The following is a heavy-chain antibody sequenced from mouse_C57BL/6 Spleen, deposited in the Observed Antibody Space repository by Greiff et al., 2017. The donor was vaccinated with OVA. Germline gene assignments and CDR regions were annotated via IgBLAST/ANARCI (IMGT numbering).Heavy chain of an antibody. CDR3: ARWRGYLDY. J-gene: IGHJ2*01. CDR2: INPNNGGT. CDR1: GYTFTDYY. Sequence: EVQLQQSGPELVKPGASVKISCKASGYTFTDYYMYWVKQSHGKSLEWIGDINPNNGGTSYTQKFKGKATLTVDKSSSTAYMELRSLTSEDSAVYYCARWRGYLDYWGQGTTLTVSS. V-gene: IGHV1-26*01.